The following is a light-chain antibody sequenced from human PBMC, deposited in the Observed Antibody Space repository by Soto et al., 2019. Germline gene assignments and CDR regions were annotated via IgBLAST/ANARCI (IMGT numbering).Light chain of an antibody. Sequence: ETLLTQSPGTLSLSPGDRATLSCRASQDVYFNYLAWYQQRPGQAPRLLIHGASSRAADIPDKFTGGGSGTDFTLTISRLEPEDFAVYFCHQYGNPPYTFGQGTNLEIK. CDR1: QDVYFNY. CDR3: HQYGNPPYT. J-gene: IGKJ2*01. V-gene: IGKV3-20*01. CDR2: GAS.